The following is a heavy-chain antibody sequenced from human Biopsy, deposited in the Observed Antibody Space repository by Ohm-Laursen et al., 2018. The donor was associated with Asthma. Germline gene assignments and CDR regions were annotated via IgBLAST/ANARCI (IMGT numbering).Heavy chain of an antibody. D-gene: IGHD6-6*01. CDR3: ARKIAARGGMGV. Sequence: SLRLSCAAPGITFSTHGMHWVRQAPGKGLEWVSFIWYDGRKKTYADSVKGRFTISRDNSKNTLYLQMNSLRAEDTAVYYCARKIAARGGMGVWGQGTTVTVSS. J-gene: IGHJ6*02. CDR1: GITFSTHG. CDR2: IWYDGRKK. V-gene: IGHV3-33*01.